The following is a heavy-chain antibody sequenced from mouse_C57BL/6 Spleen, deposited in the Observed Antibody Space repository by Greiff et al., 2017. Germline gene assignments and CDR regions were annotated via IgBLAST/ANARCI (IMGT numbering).Heavy chain of an antibody. V-gene: IGHV1-81*01. J-gene: IGHJ4*01. CDR3: ASHYYGSSYAMDY. Sequence: QVQLKESGAELARPGASVKLSCKASGYTFTSYGISWVKQRTGQGLEWIGEIYPRSGNTYYNEKFKGKATLTADKSSSTAYMELRSLTSEDSAVYFCASHYYGSSYAMDYWGQGTSVTVSS. CDR1: GYTFTSYG. CDR2: IYPRSGNT. D-gene: IGHD1-1*01.